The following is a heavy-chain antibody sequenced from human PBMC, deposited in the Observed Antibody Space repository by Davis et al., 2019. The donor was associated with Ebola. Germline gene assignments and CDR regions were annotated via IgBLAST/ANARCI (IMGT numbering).Heavy chain of an antibody. CDR2: ISYDGGEK. Sequence: GESLKISCAASGFTFRTYAIHWVRQAPGKGLEWVALISYDGGEKYYGDSVKGRFTISRDNSKNTLSLQMNSLSTEDTAMYYCARESLGLDSWGQGTLVTVSS. J-gene: IGHJ4*02. D-gene: IGHD7-27*01. CDR3: ARESLGLDS. CDR1: GFTFRTYA. V-gene: IGHV3-30-3*01.